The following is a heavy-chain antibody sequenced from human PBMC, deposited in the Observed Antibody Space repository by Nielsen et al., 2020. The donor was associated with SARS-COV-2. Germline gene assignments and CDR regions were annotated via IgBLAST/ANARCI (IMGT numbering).Heavy chain of an antibody. J-gene: IGHJ6*02. CDR2: IATNTGNT. Sequence: ASVKVSCKASGYTFTNYNIAWVRQAPGQGLEWMGWIATNTGNTNYAQNFQGRVTMATDTSTGIGYMELRNLKSDDTAVYYCARDRHIVVVPAAPELNYYYYGMDVWGQGTTVTVSS. CDR3: ARDRHIVVVPAAPELNYYYYGMDV. CDR1: GYTFTNYN. D-gene: IGHD2-2*01. V-gene: IGHV1-18*01.